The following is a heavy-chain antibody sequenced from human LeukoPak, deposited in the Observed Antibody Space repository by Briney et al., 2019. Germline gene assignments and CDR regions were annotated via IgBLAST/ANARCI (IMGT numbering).Heavy chain of an antibody. CDR2: IKKTGSGT. CDR1: GFTFSHFW. V-gene: IGHV3-7*01. Sequence: GGSLRLSCAASGFTFSHFWMSWVRQAPGKGLEWVAYIKKTGSGTYYVDSVKGRFTITRDNTRNSLFLQMYSLRAEDTAVYFCAREDGYCSGGNCYSYFDSWGQGTLVTVSS. J-gene: IGHJ4*02. D-gene: IGHD2-15*01. CDR3: AREDGYCSGGNCYSYFDS.